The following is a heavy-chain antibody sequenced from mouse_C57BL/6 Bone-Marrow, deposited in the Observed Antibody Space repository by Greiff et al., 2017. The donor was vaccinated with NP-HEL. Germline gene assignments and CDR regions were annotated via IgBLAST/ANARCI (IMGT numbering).Heavy chain of an antibody. Sequence: VKLKESGPVLVKPGASVKMSCKASGYTFTDYYMNWVKQSHGKSLEWIGVINPYNGGTSYNQKFKGKATLTVDKSSSTAYMELNSLTSEDSAVYYCALITTALDYWGQGTTLTVSS. CDR1: GYTFTDYY. J-gene: IGHJ2*01. CDR3: ALITTALDY. CDR2: INPYNGGT. D-gene: IGHD1-1*01. V-gene: IGHV1-19*01.